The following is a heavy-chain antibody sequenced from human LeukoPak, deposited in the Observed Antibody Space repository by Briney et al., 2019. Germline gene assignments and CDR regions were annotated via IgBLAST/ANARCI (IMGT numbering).Heavy chain of an antibody. J-gene: IGHJ6*02. D-gene: IGHD2-15*01. V-gene: IGHV4-31*11. CDR1: GGSISSGLYS. CDR3: ARDWAGSCGGGSCNSYGMDV. CDR2: ISYTGNT. Sequence: PSQTLSLTCDVSGGSISSGLYSWSWIRQPLGKGLEWLGHISYTGNTYYNPSLKSRMTMSLGTSENQFSLRVSSVTAADTAVYYCARDWAGSCGGGSCNSYGMDVWGQGTTVTVSS.